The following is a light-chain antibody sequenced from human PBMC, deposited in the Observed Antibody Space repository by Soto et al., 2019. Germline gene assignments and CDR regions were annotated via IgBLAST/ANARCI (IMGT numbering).Light chain of an antibody. CDR3: CSYAGSYGYV. CDR1: SSDVGGYNY. Sequence: QSALTQPRSVSGSPGQSVTISCTGTSSDVGGYNYVSWYQQHPGKAPKLMIYDVSKRPSGVPDRFSGSKSGNTASLTISGLQAENEAHYYCCSYAGSYGYVFGTGTKLTVL. V-gene: IGLV2-11*01. J-gene: IGLJ1*01. CDR2: DVS.